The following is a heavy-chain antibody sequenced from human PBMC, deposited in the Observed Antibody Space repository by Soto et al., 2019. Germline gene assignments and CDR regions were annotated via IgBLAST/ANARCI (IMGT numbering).Heavy chain of an antibody. D-gene: IGHD3-10*01. CDR3: ARDSDLDYYGSGGPMN. CDR2: LFYTGHT. Sequence: PSETLSLTCTVSGHSMSNTDYFWGWIRQTPWSELQWIGDLFYTGHTYYNPSLLSRVTISVDTSKNQFSLKLTSVTAADTAVYYCARDSDLDYYGSGGPMNWGQGTLVTVSS. V-gene: IGHV4-39*07. CDR1: GHSMSNTDYF. J-gene: IGHJ4*02.